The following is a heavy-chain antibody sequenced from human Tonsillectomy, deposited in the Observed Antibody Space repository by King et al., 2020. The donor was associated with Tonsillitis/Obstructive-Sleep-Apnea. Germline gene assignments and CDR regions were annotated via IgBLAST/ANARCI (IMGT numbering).Heavy chain of an antibody. J-gene: IGHJ3*01. CDR2: VSFDGNKE. Sequence: VQLVESGGGVVQPGRSLRLSCAASTFHFTTHPMHWVRQAPGKGLEWVTLVSFDGNKENYADSLKGRFTVSRDNSKNTLFLQMNSLRVEDTGVYFCARGRYSNYEHSALDLWGPGTMVTVSS. V-gene: IGHV3-30*01. D-gene: IGHD4-11*01. CDR3: ARGRYSNYEHSALDL. CDR1: TFHFTTHP.